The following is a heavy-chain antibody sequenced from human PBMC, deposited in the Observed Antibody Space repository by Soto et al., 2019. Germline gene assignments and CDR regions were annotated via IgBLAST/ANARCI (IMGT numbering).Heavy chain of an antibody. V-gene: IGHV4-39*01. Sequence: SETLSLTCTVSGGSISSSSYYWGWIRQPPGKGLEWIGSIYYSGSTYYNPSLKSRVTISVDTSKNQFSLKLSSVTAADTAVYYCAAVYYDFWSGYLNLNWFDPWGQGTLVTVSS. CDR3: AAVYYDFWSGYLNLNWFDP. CDR2: IYYSGST. CDR1: GGSISSSSYY. D-gene: IGHD3-3*01. J-gene: IGHJ5*02.